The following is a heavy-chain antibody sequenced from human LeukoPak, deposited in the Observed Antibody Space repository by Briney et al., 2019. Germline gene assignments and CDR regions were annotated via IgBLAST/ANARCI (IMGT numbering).Heavy chain of an antibody. CDR3: ARDSGSWDYYYYMDV. J-gene: IGHJ6*03. Sequence: ASVKVSCKASGGTFSSYAISWVRQAPGQGLEWMGGIIPIFGTANYAQKFQGRVTITADESTSTAYMELSSLRSDDTAVYYCARDSGSWDYYYYMDVWGKGTTVTISS. D-gene: IGHD3-10*01. V-gene: IGHV1-69*13. CDR2: IIPIFGTA. CDR1: GGTFSSYA.